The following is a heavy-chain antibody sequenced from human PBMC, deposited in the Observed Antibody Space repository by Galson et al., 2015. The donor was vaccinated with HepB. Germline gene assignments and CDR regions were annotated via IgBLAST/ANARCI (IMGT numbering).Heavy chain of an antibody. CDR1: GYSFTSYW. CDR2: IYPGDSDT. Sequence: QSGAEVKKPGESLKISCKGSGYSFTSYWIGWVRQMPGEGLEWMGIIYPGDSDTRYSPSFQGQVTISADKSISTAYLQWSSLKASDTAMYYCARLWGSGQYYYYYGMDVWGQGTTVTVSS. J-gene: IGHJ6*02. D-gene: IGHD3-16*01. CDR3: ARLWGSGQYYYYYGMDV. V-gene: IGHV5-51*03.